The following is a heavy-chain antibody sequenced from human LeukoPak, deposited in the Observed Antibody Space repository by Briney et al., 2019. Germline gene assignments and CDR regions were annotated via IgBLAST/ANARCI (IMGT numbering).Heavy chain of an antibody. V-gene: IGHV3-30-3*01. CDR2: ISYDGSNK. J-gene: IGHJ4*02. CDR1: GFTFSSYA. Sequence: PGRSLRLSCAASGFTFSSYAMHWVRQAPGKGLEWVAVISYDGSNKYYADSVKGRFTISRDNSKNTLYLQMNSLRADDTAVYFCAKGRTIFWSYYFDSWGQGTLVTVSS. CDR3: AKGRTIFWSYYFDS. D-gene: IGHD3-3*01.